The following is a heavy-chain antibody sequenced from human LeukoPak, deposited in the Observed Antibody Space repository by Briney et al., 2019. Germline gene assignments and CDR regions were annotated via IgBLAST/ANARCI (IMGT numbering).Heavy chain of an antibody. CDR1: GGSISSYY. CDR2: IYYSGST. CDR3: AREIYGDYTGSWFDY. J-gene: IGHJ4*02. V-gene: IGHV4-59*01. D-gene: IGHD4-17*01. Sequence: SETLSLTCTVSGGSISSYYWSWIRQPPGKGLEWIGYIYYSGSTNYNPSLKSRVTVSVDTSKNQFSLKLSSVTAADTAVYYCAREIYGDYTGSWFDYWGQRTLVTVSS.